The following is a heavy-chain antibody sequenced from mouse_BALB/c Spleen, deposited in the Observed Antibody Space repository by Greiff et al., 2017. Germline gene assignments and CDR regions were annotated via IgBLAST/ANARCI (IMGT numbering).Heavy chain of an antibody. CDR2: INPGSGGT. Sequence: QVQLQQSGPELVKPGASVKIPCKASGYTFTDYNMDWVKQRPGQGLEWIGVINPGSGGTNYNEKFKGKATLTADKSSSTAYMQLSSLTSDDSAVYFCARSRSNYVFAYWGQGTLVTVSA. CDR3: ARSRSNYVFAY. CDR1: GYTFTDYN. D-gene: IGHD2-5*01. J-gene: IGHJ3*01. V-gene: IGHV1-54*01.